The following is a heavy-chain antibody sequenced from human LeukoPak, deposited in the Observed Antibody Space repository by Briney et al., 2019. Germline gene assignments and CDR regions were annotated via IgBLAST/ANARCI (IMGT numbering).Heavy chain of an antibody. CDR2: IKHDGSAK. CDR1: GFTFSNDW. D-gene: IGHD4/OR15-4a*01. V-gene: IGHV3-7*01. CDR3: ARVNGANDY. J-gene: IGHJ4*02. Sequence: GGSLRLSCAASGFTFSNDWMSWVRQAPGKGLEWVANIKHDGSAKYYVASVQGRFTISRDNAKNSLYLQMNSLRAEDTAVFYCARVNGANDYWGLGTLVTVSS.